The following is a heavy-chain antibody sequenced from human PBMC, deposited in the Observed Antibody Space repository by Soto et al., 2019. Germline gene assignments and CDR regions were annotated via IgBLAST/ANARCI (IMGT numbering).Heavy chain of an antibody. J-gene: IGHJ5*02. CDR1: GSTFTSYG. D-gene: IGHD6-13*01. CDR2: ISAYNGNT. V-gene: IGHV1-18*01. Sequence: ASVKVSCKASGSTFTSYGISWVRQAPGQGLEWMGWISAYNGNTNYAQKLQGRVTMTTDTSTSTAYMELRSLRSDDTAVYYCARDDGGSSWYGPNWFDPWGQGTLVTVSS. CDR3: ARDDGGSSWYGPNWFDP.